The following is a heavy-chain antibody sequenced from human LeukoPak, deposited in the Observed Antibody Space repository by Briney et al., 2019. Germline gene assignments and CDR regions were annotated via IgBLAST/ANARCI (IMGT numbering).Heavy chain of an antibody. CDR3: ATGNRFWSGKLDY. Sequence: ASVKVSCKVTGYTLTELSMHWVRQAPGKGLEWMGGFDPEDGETIYAQKFQGRVTMTEDTSTDTAYMELSSLRSEDTAAYYCATGNRFWSGKLDYWGQGTLVTVSS. CDR2: FDPEDGET. D-gene: IGHD3-3*01. V-gene: IGHV1-24*01. J-gene: IGHJ4*02. CDR1: GYTLTELS.